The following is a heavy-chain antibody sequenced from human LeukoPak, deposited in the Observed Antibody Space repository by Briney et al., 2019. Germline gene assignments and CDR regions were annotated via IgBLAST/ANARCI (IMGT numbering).Heavy chain of an antibody. J-gene: IGHJ3*02. D-gene: IGHD5-12*01. CDR3: AKAPNGGYDLDAFDI. V-gene: IGHV3-23*01. CDR1: GFTFSSYA. Sequence: GGSLRLSCAASGFTFSSYAMSWVRQAPGKGLEWVSAISGSGGSTYYADSVKGRFTISGDNSKNTLYLQMNSLRAEDTAVYYCAKAPNGGYDLDAFDIWGQGTMVTVSS. CDR2: ISGSGGST.